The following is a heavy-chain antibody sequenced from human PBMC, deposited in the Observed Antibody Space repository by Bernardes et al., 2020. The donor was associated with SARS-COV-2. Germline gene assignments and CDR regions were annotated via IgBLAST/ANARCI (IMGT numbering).Heavy chain of an antibody. CDR1: GFTLSGSP. CDR2: ISSKVNNFAP. D-gene: IGHD2-21*01. Sequence: GGSLRLSCAASGFTLSGSPMHWVRQASGKGLEWVVRISSKVNNFAPTYSASLKGRFTISRDDSKNTAYLQPSSLQTEDTAVYFCTTFHCTYSMDVGGQGTTVTVS. J-gene: IGHJ6*02. CDR3: TTFHCTYSMDV. V-gene: IGHV3-73*01.